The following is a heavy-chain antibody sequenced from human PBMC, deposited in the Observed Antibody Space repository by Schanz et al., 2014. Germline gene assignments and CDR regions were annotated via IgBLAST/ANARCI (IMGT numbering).Heavy chain of an antibody. CDR3: AGAFDSSGYYFDY. J-gene: IGHJ4*02. D-gene: IGHD3-22*01. Sequence: QVQLVQSGAEVKKPGASVKVSCKTSGYTFSSYGITWVRQAPGQGLEWMGRVIPILGVTHYAQKFQGRVTITADKSTTTAYMELNSLNSDDTAVYYCAGAFDSSGYYFDYWGQGTLVTVSS. CDR2: VIPILGVT. CDR1: GYTFSSYG. V-gene: IGHV1-69*04.